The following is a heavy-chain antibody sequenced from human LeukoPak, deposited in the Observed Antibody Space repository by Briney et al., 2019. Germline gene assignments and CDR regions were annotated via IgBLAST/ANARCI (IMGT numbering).Heavy chain of an antibody. D-gene: IGHD6-13*01. CDR1: GFAFSSSS. V-gene: IGHV3-21*04. CDR2: ISSGSSYI. CDR3: ARPRPGSWSRIDY. Sequence: GGSLRLSCAASGFAFSSSSMNWVRQAPGKGLEWVSSISSGSSYIYYADSVKGRFTISRDNAKHSLYLQMNSLRAEDTAVYYCARPRPGSWSRIDYWGQGTLVTVSS. J-gene: IGHJ4*02.